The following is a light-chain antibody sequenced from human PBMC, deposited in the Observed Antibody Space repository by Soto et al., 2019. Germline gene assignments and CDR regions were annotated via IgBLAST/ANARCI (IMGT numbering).Light chain of an antibody. J-gene: IGLJ3*02. V-gene: IGLV6-57*01. CDR1: SGSIASNY. CDR2: DDN. Sequence: NFMLTQPHSVSASPGKTVTISCTRSSGSIASNYVQWYQQRPGSSPTTVIYDDNQRPSGVPDRFSGSIDSSSNSASLTISGLKTEDEADYYCQSYDSSNQWVFGGGTKLTVL. CDR3: QSYDSSNQWV.